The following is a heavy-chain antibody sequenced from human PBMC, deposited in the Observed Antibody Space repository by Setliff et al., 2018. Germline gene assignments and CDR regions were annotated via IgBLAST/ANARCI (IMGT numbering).Heavy chain of an antibody. V-gene: IGHV1-18*01. J-gene: IGHJ5*02. D-gene: IGHD2-2*01. CDR1: GYTFISYG. CDR2: ISAYNGNT. CDR3: ARVLFHCSSTSCSPHWFDP. Sequence: ASVKVSCKASGYTFISYGISWVRQAPGQGLEWMGWISAYNGNTNYAQKLQGRVTMTTDTSTSTAYMELRSLRSDDTSVYYCARVLFHCSSTSCSPHWFDPWGQGTLVTVSS.